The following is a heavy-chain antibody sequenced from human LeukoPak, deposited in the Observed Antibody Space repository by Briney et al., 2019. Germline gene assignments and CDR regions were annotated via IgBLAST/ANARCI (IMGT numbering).Heavy chain of an antibody. CDR3: ARGGGYCSSTSCPRRAFDP. V-gene: IGHV4-34*01. J-gene: IGHJ5*02. CDR1: GGSFSGYY. CDR2: INHSGST. D-gene: IGHD2-2*03. Sequence: SETLFLTCAVYGGSFSGYYWSWIRQPPGKGLEWIGEINHSGSTNYNPSLKSRVTISVDTSKNQFSLKLSSVTAADTAVYYCARGGGYCSSTSCPRRAFDPWGQGTLVTVSS.